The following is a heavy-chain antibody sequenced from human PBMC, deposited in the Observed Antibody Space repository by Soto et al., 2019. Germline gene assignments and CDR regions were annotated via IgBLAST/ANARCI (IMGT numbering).Heavy chain of an antibody. D-gene: IGHD3-9*01. CDR2: IYYSGST. CDR3: ARAEPYYDILTGPIPLYYYYGMDV. Sequence: SETLSLTCSVSGGSISSYYWSWIRQPPGKGLEWIGYIYYSGSTNYNPSLKSRVTISVDTSKNQFSLKLSSVTAADTAVYYCARAEPYYDILTGPIPLYYYYGMDVWGQGTTVTVSS. V-gene: IGHV4-59*01. J-gene: IGHJ6*02. CDR1: GGSISSYY.